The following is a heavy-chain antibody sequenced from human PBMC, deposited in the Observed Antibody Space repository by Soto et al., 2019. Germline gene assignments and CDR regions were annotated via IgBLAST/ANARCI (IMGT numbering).Heavy chain of an antibody. Sequence: SETLSLTCTVSAGSISSSSNYYWGWIRQPPGKGLEWIGSIYYSGNTYYSPSLKSRVTLYVDTSKNQFSLNLNSVTAADTAVYYCVTTAAYCNGISCYDFDNWGQGTLVTVPS. V-gene: IGHV4-39*01. J-gene: IGHJ4*02. CDR2: IYYSGNT. CDR3: VTTAAYCNGISCYDFDN. CDR1: AGSISSSSNYY. D-gene: IGHD2-2*01.